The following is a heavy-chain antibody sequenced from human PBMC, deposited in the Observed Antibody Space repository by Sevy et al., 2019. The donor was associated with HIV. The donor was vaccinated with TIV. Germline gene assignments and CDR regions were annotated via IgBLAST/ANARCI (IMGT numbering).Heavy chain of an antibody. CDR3: AKDVYDSSGYYPMGAFDI. CDR1: GFTFVTYA. CDR2: VSGSGATT. J-gene: IGHJ3*02. D-gene: IGHD3-22*01. Sequence: GVSLRLSCAASGFTFVTYAMNWVRQAPGKGLEWVSGVSGSGATTLYADSVKGRFSISRDNSKNTLYLQINSLRAEDTAVYYCAKDVYDSSGYYPMGAFDIWGQGTMVTVSS. V-gene: IGHV3-23*01.